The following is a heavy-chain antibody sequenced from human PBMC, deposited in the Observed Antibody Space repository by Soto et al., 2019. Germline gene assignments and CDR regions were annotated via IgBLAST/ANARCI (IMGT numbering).Heavy chain of an antibody. CDR3: ARQGQQAAGTTPHN. J-gene: IGHJ4*02. CDR2: ISYDGGKE. CDR1: GFNFSSYA. Sequence: GGSLRLSCAASGFNFSSYAMHWVRQAPGKGLEWVAVISYDGGKEYYADSVKGRFTISRDNSKNTLYVEMNSLSAEDAAVYYCARQGQQAAGTTPHNWGRGTLVTVSS. V-gene: IGHV3-30*04. D-gene: IGHD6-13*01.